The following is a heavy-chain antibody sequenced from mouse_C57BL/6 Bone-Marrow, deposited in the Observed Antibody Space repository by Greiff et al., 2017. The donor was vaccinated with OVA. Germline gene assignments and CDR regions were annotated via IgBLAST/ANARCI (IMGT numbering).Heavy chain of an antibody. J-gene: IGHJ4*01. CDR3: VGGAMDY. CDR2: IRSKSNNYAT. Sequence: EVQVVESGGGLVQPKGSLKLSCAASGFSFNTYAMNWVRQAPGKGLEWVARIRSKSNNYATYYADSVKDRFTISRDDSESMLYLQMNELQSEDTAMYYCVGGAMDYWGQGTSVTVSS. V-gene: IGHV10-1*01. CDR1: GFSFNTYA.